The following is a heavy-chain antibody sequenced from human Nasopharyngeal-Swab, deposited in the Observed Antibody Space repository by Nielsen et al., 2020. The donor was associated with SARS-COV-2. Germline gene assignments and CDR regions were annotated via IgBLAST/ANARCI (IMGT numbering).Heavy chain of an antibody. CDR2: MNPLSDNT. V-gene: IGHV1-8*01. J-gene: IGHJ3*02. CDR3: ARGHPLDAFDI. CDR1: GYTFGSYH. Sequence: ASVKVSCKASGYTFGSYHINWVRQASGQDPEWMGWMNPLSDNTGYAQKFQGRVTMTTNTSISTAYMELSSLRSQDTAVYYCARGHPLDAFDIWGQGTMVTVSS.